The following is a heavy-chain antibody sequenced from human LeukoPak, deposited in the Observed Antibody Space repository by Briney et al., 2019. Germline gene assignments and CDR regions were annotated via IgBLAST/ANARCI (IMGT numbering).Heavy chain of an antibody. D-gene: IGHD3-22*01. V-gene: IGHV1-3*01. CDR3: AREVWTHSSGYFLNDY. Sequence: ASVKVSCKASGYTFTSYAMHWVRQAPGQRLEWMGWINAGNGNTKYSQKFQGRVTITRDTSASTAYMELSSLRSEDTAVYYCAREVWTHSSGYFLNDYWGQGTLVTVSS. J-gene: IGHJ4*02. CDR2: INAGNGNT. CDR1: GYTFTSYA.